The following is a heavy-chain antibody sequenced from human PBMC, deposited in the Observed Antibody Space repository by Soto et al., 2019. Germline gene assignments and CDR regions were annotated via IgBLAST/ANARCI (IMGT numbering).Heavy chain of an antibody. J-gene: IGHJ4*02. V-gene: IGHV1-3*01. CDR3: ARDIERGSGRYSRMWGGDY. CDR1: GYTFTSYA. Sequence: QVQLVQSGAEVKKPGASVKVSCKASGYTFTSYAMHWVRQAPGQRLEWMGWINAGNGNTKYSQKFQGRVTITRDTSASTAYMELSSLRSEDTAVYYCARDIERGSGRYSRMWGGDYWGQGTLVTVSS. CDR2: INAGNGNT. D-gene: IGHD2-15*01.